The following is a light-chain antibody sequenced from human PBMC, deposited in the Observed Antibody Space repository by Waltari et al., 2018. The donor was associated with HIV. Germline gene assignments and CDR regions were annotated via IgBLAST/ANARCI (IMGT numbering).Light chain of an antibody. J-gene: IGLJ3*02. CDR2: VNSDGSH. Sequence: QPVLTQPPSASGSLGASVKLTCTLSSGHSSNAIAWHQQQPEKGPRFLIKVNSDGSHNRGAGIPVLFAGSTDGAERYLTIAGLQAEDEADYYCQTWGTGIAVFGGGTKLTVL. V-gene: IGLV4-69*01. CDR1: SGHSSNA. CDR3: QTWGTGIAV.